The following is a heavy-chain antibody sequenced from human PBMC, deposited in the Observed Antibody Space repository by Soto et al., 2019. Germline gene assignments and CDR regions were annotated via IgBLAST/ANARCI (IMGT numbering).Heavy chain of an antibody. V-gene: IGHV4-38-2*01. CDR1: GYSISSGYY. CDR2: TYYGASS. J-gene: IGHJ4*02. Sequence: LSLTCAVSGYSISSGYYWGWIRQPPGKGLEWLGTTYYGASSYYNPSLRSRITIVLDASTNQLSLKLSSVTAADTAVYFCVRVAGSASWYETDSWGQGILVTVSS. D-gene: IGHD6-13*01. CDR3: VRVAGSASWYETDS.